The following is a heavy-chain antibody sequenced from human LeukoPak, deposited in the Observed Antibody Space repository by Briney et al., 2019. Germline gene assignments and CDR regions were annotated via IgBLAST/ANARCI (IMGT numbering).Heavy chain of an antibody. V-gene: IGHV3-53*01. CDR1: GFTVSSNY. J-gene: IGHJ4*02. CDR3: ARGLAAAGLYFDY. CDR2: VYTGGST. D-gene: IGHD6-13*01. Sequence: GGSLRLSCAASGFTVSSNYMTWDRQAPGKGLEWASVVYTGGSTYSADSVKGRFTISRDNSKNTLYLQMNSLRAEDTAVYYCARGLAAAGLYFDYWGQGTLVTVSS.